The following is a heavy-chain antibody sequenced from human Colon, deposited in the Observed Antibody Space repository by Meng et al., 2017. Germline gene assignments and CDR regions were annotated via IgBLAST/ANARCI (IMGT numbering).Heavy chain of an antibody. J-gene: IGHJ1*01. D-gene: IGHD2-21*01. CDR3: ARENEGIGFTPAGQ. V-gene: IGHV4-4*02. CDR2: ISPSGSS. Sequence: QGAREGQGPGPGKPSGTLSPTCAVSGGSISSTDWWSWVRQPPGKGLEWIGEISPSGSSNYNPSLKSRVTMSLDKSKNQLFLNLGSVSAADTAVYYCARENEGIGFTPAGQWGQGTLVTVSS. CDR1: GGSISSTDW.